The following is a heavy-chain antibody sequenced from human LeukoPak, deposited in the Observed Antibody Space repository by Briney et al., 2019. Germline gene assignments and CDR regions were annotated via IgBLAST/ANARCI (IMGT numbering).Heavy chain of an antibody. CDR2: INHSGST. Sequence: PSETLSLTCAVYGGSFSGYYWSWIRQPPGKGLEWIGEINHSGSTNYNPSLKSRVTISVDTSKNQFSPKLSSVTAADTAVYYCARGNYRFRAVDYWGQGTLVTVSS. D-gene: IGHD4-11*01. V-gene: IGHV4-34*01. J-gene: IGHJ4*02. CDR3: ARGNYRFRAVDY. CDR1: GGSFSGYY.